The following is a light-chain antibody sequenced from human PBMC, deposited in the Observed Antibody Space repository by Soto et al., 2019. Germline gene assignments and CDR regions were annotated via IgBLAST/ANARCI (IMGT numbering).Light chain of an antibody. V-gene: IGKV3-20*01. J-gene: IGKJ4*01. Sequence: EIGLTQSPGTLSLSPGERATLSCRASQSVSNSYLAWYQQKPGQAPRLLIYGASSRATGIPDRFSGSRSVTDVTLTISRLEPEDIAMYYFQQYGSSPLTFGGGTKVEIK. CDR3: QQYGSSPLT. CDR2: GAS. CDR1: QSVSNSY.